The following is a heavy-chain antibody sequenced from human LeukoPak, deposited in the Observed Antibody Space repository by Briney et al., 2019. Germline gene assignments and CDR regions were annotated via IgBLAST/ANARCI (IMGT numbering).Heavy chain of an antibody. J-gene: IGHJ3*02. V-gene: IGHV4-30-2*01. CDR2: IYHSGSA. CDR3: ARGHTTTNDAFDI. CDR1: GGSISSGGYS. Sequence: SETLSLTRAVSGGSISSGGYSWSWIRQPPGKGLEWIGYIYHSGSAYYNPSLKSRVTISVDRSKNQFSLKLSSVTAADTAVYYCARGHTTTNDAFDIWGQGTMVTVSS. D-gene: IGHD1-1*01.